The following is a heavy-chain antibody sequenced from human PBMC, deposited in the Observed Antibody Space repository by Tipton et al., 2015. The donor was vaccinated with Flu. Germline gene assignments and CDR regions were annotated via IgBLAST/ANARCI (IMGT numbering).Heavy chain of an antibody. J-gene: IGHJ4*02. CDR1: GYIFTSYG. Sequence: QVQLVQSGAEVKKPGASVKVSCKASGYIFTSYGVYWVRQAPGQGLEWMGWISGYNGNTNYAQKFQGRVSMTTDTSTSTAHMELRSLRSDDTAVYYCARGPGTILELARGDFDYWGQGTLVTVSS. CDR2: ISGYNGNT. CDR3: ARGPGTILELARGDFDY. D-gene: IGHD4-17*01. V-gene: IGHV1-18*01.